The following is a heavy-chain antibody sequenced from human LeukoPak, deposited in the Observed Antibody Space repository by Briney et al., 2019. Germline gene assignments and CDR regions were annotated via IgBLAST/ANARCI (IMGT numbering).Heavy chain of an antibody. CDR1: GFTLSSYA. CDR2: IGGSGGTSGDST. D-gene: IGHD6-13*01. Sequence: GGSLRLSCAASGFTLSSYAMSWVRQAPGKGLEWVSVSVIGGSGGTSGDSTYYADSVKGRFTISRDDSNNTLYLQMNNLRVEDTAVYYCAKHRSGIAASGSNYWGQGTLVSVSS. V-gene: IGHV3-23*01. CDR3: AKHRSGIAASGSNY. J-gene: IGHJ4*02.